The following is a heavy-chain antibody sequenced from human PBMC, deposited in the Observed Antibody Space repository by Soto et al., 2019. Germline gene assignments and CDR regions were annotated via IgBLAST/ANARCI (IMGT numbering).Heavy chain of an antibody. CDR2: IYSGGST. CDR1: GFTVSSNY. D-gene: IGHD5-12*01. J-gene: IGHJ4*02. Sequence: EVQLVESGGGLVQPGGSLRLSCAASGFTVSSNYMSWVRQAPGKGLEWVSVIYSGGSTYYADSVKGRFTISRDNSKNTLYLQMNSLRAEDTAVYYCARAVLDGYPSHYFDYWGQGTLVTVSS. CDR3: ARAVLDGYPSHYFDY. V-gene: IGHV3-66*01.